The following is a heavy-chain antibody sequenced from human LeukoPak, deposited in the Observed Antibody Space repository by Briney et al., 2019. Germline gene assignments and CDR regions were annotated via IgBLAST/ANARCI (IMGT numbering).Heavy chain of an antibody. V-gene: IGHV4-34*01. CDR1: GGSLGGYS. CDR3: AKWGIGNNWDIDDH. J-gene: IGHJ4*02. D-gene: IGHD1-1*01. CDR2: INHSGST. Sequence: TSETLSLTCAVYGGSLGGYSWSWIRQPPGKGLERIGEINHSGSTNYNPSLKSRVTISVDTSKNQFSLKLSSVTAADTAVYYCAKWGIGNNWDIDDHWGQGTLVTVSS.